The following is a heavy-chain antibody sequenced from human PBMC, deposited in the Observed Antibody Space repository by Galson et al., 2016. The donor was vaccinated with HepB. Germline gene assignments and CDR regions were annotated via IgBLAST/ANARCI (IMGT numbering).Heavy chain of an antibody. V-gene: IGHV4-4*02. J-gene: IGHJ4*02. Sequence: SETLSLTCAVSGGSISSSNWWSWVRQPPGKGLEWIGDIYHSGSTNYNPSLKSRVTISVDKSKNQFSLKLSSVTAADTAVYYCAVVSGVHYYFDYGGQGTLVTVSS. CDR1: GGSISSSNW. CDR2: IYHSGST. CDR3: AVVSGVHYYFDY. D-gene: IGHD2-2*01.